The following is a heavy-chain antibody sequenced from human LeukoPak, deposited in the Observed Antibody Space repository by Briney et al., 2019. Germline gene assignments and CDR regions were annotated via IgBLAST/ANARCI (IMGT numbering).Heavy chain of an antibody. D-gene: IGHD5-12*01. CDR3: ARATRRSVVHSGCDY. Sequence: SETLSLTCAVYGGSFTGYYWTWIRQPPGKGLEWIGEIYHSGSTNYNPSLKSRVTISVDTSKNQFSLNLNSVTAADTAMYYCARATRRSVVHSGCDYWGQGTLVTVSS. CDR2: IYHSGST. CDR1: GGSFTGYY. J-gene: IGHJ4*02. V-gene: IGHV4-34*01.